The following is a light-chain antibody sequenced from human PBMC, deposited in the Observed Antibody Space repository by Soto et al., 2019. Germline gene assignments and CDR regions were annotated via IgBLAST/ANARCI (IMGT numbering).Light chain of an antibody. CDR1: SGDVGGYNY. Sequence: QSALTQPASVSGSPGQSITISCTGTSGDVGGYNYVSWYQQHPGKAPKLMIFEVSKRPSGVSTRFSGSKSGNTASLTISGLQAEDEADYYCNSYTSSSTPYVFGTGTKLTVL. CDR2: EVS. J-gene: IGLJ1*01. CDR3: NSYTSSSTPYV. V-gene: IGLV2-14*01.